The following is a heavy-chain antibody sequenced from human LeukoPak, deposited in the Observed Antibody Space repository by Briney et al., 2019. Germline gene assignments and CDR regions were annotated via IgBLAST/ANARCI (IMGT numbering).Heavy chain of an antibody. CDR3: ARVDGSCSGGSCPSGNWFDP. Sequence: SETLSLTCSVSGGSISSGSYYWSWIRQPAGKGLEWIGRIYTSGSTTYNPSLKSRVTISFGSSKNQFSLKLSSVTAADTAVYYCARVDGSCSGGSCPSGNWFDPWGQGTPVTVSS. CDR1: GGSISSGSYY. J-gene: IGHJ5*02. D-gene: IGHD2-15*01. CDR2: IYTSGST. V-gene: IGHV4-61*02.